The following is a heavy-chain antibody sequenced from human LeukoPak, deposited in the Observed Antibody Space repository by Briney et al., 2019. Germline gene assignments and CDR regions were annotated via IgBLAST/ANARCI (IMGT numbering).Heavy chain of an antibody. J-gene: IGHJ4*02. CDR3: AKEYTGTFSPFPSYFDN. Sequence: PGGSLRLSCAASGFTFSSYAMSWVRQAPGKGLEWVSAISGSGVSTYYADSVKGRFTISRDNSKNTLYLQMNSLRAEDTAIYYCAKEYTGTFSPFPSYFDNWGQGTLVTVSS. CDR2: ISGSGVST. D-gene: IGHD1-26*01. CDR1: GFTFSSYA. V-gene: IGHV3-23*01.